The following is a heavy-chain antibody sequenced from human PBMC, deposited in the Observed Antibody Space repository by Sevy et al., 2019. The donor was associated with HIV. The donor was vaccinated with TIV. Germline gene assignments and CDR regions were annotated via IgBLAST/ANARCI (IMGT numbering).Heavy chain of an antibody. J-gene: IGHJ4*02. CDR2: ISSSSSTI. Sequence: GGCLRLSCAASGFTFSSYSMNWVRQAPGKGLEWVSYISSSSSTIYYADPVKGRFTISRDNAKNSLYLQMTSLRAEDTSVYYSARKVENDYWGQGTLVTVSS. CDR1: GFTFSSYS. D-gene: IGHD1-1*01. V-gene: IGHV3-48*01. CDR3: ARKVENDY.